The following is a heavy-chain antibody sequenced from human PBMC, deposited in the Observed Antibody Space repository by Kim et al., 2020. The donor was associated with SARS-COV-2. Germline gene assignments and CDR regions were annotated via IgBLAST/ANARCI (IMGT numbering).Heavy chain of an antibody. CDR2: VHHDGSVE. D-gene: IGHD3-10*01. V-gene: IGHV3-74*01. J-gene: IGHJ5*02. Sequence: GGSLRLSCAASGFSFSDYYMHWIRQAPGKALEWVAHVHHDGSVEDYADSVRGRFTISRDNAKNTLDLQMNSLRVEDTAVYFCVRDVAEVVVRGEQGLGWLDLWGQGTLVIVSS. CDR1: GFSFSDYY. CDR3: VRDVAEVVVRGEQGLGWLDL.